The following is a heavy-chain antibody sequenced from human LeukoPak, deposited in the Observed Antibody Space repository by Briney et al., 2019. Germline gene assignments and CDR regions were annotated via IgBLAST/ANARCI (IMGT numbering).Heavy chain of an antibody. CDR3: AANSADYNTLGSSYKV. Sequence: SETLSLTCTVSGDSISSSSSYWGWIRQPPGEGLEWIGSIYYTGSTNYNPSLKSRVTISVDTSKNQFSLKLSSVTAADTAVYYCAANSADYNTLGSSYKVWGQGTLVTVSS. V-gene: IGHV4-39*01. J-gene: IGHJ4*02. CDR2: IYYTGST. CDR1: GDSISSSSSY. D-gene: IGHD3-10*01.